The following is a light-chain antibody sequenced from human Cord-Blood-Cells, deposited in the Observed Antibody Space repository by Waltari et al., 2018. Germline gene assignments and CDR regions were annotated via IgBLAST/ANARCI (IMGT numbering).Light chain of an antibody. CDR3: SSYTSSSTWV. CDR2: DVS. J-gene: IGLJ3*02. Sequence: QSALTQPASVSGSPGQSITISCTGTSSDVGGYNYVSWYQQHPGNAPKLMIYDVSNRPSGVSNRFSGSKSGNTASLTISGRQAEDEADYYCSSYTSSSTWVFGGGTKLTVL. V-gene: IGLV2-14*03. CDR1: SSDVGGYNY.